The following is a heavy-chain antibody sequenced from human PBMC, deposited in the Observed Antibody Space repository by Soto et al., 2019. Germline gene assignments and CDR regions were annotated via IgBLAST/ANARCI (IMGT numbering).Heavy chain of an antibody. J-gene: IGHJ4*02. Sequence: GGSLRLCCAASGFTFSSYWMSWVRQAPGKGLEWVANIKQDGSEKYYVDYVKGRFTIPRDNAKNSLYLQMNSLRAEDTAVYYCARELRYFDYWGQGTLVTVSS. CDR3: ARELRYFDY. CDR1: GFTFSSYW. V-gene: IGHV3-7*03. CDR2: IKQDGSEK.